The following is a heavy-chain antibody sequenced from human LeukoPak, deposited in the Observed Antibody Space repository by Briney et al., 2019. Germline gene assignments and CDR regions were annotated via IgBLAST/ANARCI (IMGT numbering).Heavy chain of an antibody. CDR1: GYTFTSYS. CDR3: ARDKGSGSYYTYYYYGMDV. Sequence: ASVKVSCKASGYTFTSYSITWVRQAPGQGLEWMGWISAYNGKTNYAQKLQGRVTLTTDTFTSTAYMELRSLRSDDTAVYYCARDKGSGSYYTYYYYGMDVWGQGTTVTVSS. V-gene: IGHV1-18*01. CDR2: ISAYNGKT. D-gene: IGHD3-10*01. J-gene: IGHJ6*02.